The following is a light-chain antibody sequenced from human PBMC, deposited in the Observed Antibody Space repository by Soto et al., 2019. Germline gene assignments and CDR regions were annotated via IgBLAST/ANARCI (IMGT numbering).Light chain of an antibody. CDR3: SSYTSSSTLVV. V-gene: IGLV2-14*03. Sequence: QSALTQPRSVSGSPGQSVTISCTGTSGDVGAYNYISWYQQHPGKAPKFLIYDVNKRPSGVSNRFSGSKSGNTASLTISGLQAEDEADYYCSSYTSSSTLVVFGTGTKLTVL. CDR1: SGDVGAYNY. CDR2: DVN. J-gene: IGLJ1*01.